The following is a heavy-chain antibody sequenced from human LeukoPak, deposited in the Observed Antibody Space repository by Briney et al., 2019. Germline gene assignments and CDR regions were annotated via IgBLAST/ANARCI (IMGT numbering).Heavy chain of an antibody. CDR1: GFVFSNDC. Sequence: GGSLRLSCASSGFVFSNDCMAWVRQAPGKGLEWVVNIKGDGSKIKYVDSVRRRFIISRDNAKNSLYLQMNSLRFEDTAVYFCARDRGWCRTVFWGQGAQVTVSS. J-gene: IGHJ4*02. D-gene: IGHD6-19*01. V-gene: IGHV3-7*01. CDR2: IKGDGSKI. CDR3: ARDRGWCRTVF.